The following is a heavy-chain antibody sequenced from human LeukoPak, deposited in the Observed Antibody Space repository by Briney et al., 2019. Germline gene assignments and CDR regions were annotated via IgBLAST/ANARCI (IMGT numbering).Heavy chain of an antibody. CDR1: GFTFSSYS. J-gene: IGHJ4*02. Sequence: GGSLRLSCAASGFTFSSYSMNWVRQAPGKGLEWVSSISSSSSYIYYADSVKGRFTISRDNAKNSLYLQVNSLRAEDTAVYYCARDFVPYCGGDCYSVPDYWGQGTLVTVSS. D-gene: IGHD2-21*02. CDR2: ISSSSSYI. V-gene: IGHV3-21*01. CDR3: ARDFVPYCGGDCYSVPDY.